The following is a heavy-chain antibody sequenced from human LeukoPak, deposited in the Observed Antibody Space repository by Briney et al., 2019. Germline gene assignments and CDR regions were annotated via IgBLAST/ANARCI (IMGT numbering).Heavy chain of an antibody. D-gene: IGHD6-19*01. J-gene: IGHJ4*02. V-gene: IGHV4-4*07. CDR2: IHTSGST. Sequence: PSETLSLTCTVSGGSISNYHWSWIRQPAGKGLEWIGQIHTSGSTNYNPPLKSRVSMSIDTTEDQVSLTIRSVTAADTAFYYCARRDISSGWSFDYWGQGTLVTVSP. CDR3: ARRDISSGWSFDY. CDR1: GGSISNYH.